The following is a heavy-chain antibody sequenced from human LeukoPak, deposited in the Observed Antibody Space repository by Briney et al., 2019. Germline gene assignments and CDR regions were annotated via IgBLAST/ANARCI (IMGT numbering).Heavy chain of an antibody. V-gene: IGHV3-53*01. J-gene: IGHJ3*02. CDR3: ARAGYLGTDAFDI. CDR2: IFTAGST. CDR1: GFFVSNYY. Sequence: GGSLRLSCAVSGFFVSNYYMDWVRQAPGKGLDWVSVIFTAGSTYNADSVKGRLTISRDNFKNTLYLQMNSLRAEDTAVYYCARAGYLGTDAFDIWGQGTMVTVSS. D-gene: IGHD1-14*01.